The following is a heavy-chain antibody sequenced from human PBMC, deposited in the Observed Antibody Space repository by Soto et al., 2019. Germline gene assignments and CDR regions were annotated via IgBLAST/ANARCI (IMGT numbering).Heavy chain of an antibody. CDR1: GFTFGDYA. CDR3: TRDNGYCTNGVCYSWFDP. CDR2: IRSKAYGGTT. D-gene: IGHD2-8*01. Sequence: GGSLRLSCTASGFTFGDYAMSWVRQAPGKGLEWVGFIRSKAYGGTTEYAASVKGRFTISRDDSKSIAYLQMNSLKTEDTAVYYCTRDNGYCTNGVCYSWFDPWGQGTLVTVSS. V-gene: IGHV3-49*04. J-gene: IGHJ5*02.